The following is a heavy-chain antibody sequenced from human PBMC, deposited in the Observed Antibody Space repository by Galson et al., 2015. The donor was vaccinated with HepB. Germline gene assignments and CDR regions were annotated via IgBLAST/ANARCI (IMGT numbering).Heavy chain of an antibody. CDR3: TTQDIVVVVAAMGRGDAFDI. Sequence: SLRLSCAASGFTFSNAWMSWVRQAPGKGLEWVGRIKSKTDGGTTDYAAPVKGRFTISRDDSKNTLYLQMNSLKTEDTAVYYCTTQDIVVVVAAMGRGDAFDIWGQGTMVTVSS. D-gene: IGHD2-15*01. CDR1: GFTFSNAW. J-gene: IGHJ3*02. CDR2: IKSKTDGGTT. V-gene: IGHV3-15*01.